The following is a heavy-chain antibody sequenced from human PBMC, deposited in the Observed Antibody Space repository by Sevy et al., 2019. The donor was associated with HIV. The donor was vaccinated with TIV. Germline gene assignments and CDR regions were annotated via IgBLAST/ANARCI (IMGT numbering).Heavy chain of an antibody. V-gene: IGHV3-30*02. CDR2: IRYDGNKK. CDR1: GFTFRTYG. J-gene: IGHJ4*02. Sequence: GGSLRLSCAASGFTFRTYGMQWVRQAPGKGLEWVAFIRYDGNKKYYTDSVKGGFTISRDNSKHTLYLHMNSLRAEDTAVYYCANGDYYFDYWGQGTLVTVSS. D-gene: IGHD2-21*02. CDR3: ANGDYYFDY.